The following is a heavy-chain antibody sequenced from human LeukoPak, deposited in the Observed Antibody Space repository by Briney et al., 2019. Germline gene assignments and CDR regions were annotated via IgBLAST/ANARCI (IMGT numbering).Heavy chain of an antibody. CDR3: ARSQDTMTSPFDY. CDR2: ISGSSSYI. J-gene: IGHJ4*02. Sequence: GGSLRLSCAASVFTFSSYAMNWVRQAPGKGLEWVSYISGSSSYIYYEDSVKGRFTISRNNANNSLYLQMNSLRAEDTAVYYCARSQDTMTSPFDYWGQGTLVTVSS. CDR1: VFTFSSYA. D-gene: IGHD3-22*01. V-gene: IGHV3-21*06.